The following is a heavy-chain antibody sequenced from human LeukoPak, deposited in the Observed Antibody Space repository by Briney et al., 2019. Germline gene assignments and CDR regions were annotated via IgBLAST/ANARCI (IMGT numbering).Heavy chain of an antibody. D-gene: IGHD6-13*01. CDR1: GFTFSSYA. Sequence: GGSLRLSCAASGFTFSSYAMHWVRQAPGKGLEWVAVISYDGSNKYYADSVKGRFTISRDNSKNTLYLQMNSLRAEDTAVYYCAEDGPPGIATYFDYWGQGTLVTVSS. J-gene: IGHJ4*02. V-gene: IGHV3-30-3*01. CDR3: AEDGPPGIATYFDY. CDR2: ISYDGSNK.